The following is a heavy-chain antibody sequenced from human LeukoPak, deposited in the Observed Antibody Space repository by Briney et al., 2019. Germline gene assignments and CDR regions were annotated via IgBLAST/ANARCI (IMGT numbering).Heavy chain of an antibody. CDR2: INHSGST. CDR3: ARGGDRPLYCSGGSCYDSGDPTAFDC. J-gene: IGHJ4*02. D-gene: IGHD2-15*01. Sequence: SETLSLTCAVYGGSFSGYYWSWIRQPPGKGLEWIGEINHSGSTNYNPSLKSRVTISVDTSKNQFSLKLSSVTAADTAVYYCARGGDRPLYCSGGSCYDSGDPTAFDCWGQGTLVTVSS. CDR1: GGSFSGYY. V-gene: IGHV4-34*01.